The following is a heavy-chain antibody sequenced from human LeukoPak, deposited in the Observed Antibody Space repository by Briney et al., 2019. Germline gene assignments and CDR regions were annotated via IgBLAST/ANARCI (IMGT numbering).Heavy chain of an antibody. CDR3: AKDTKYYYGSGRWDG. D-gene: IGHD3-10*01. V-gene: IGHV3-21*04. CDR1: GFTFSSYS. Sequence: GGSLRLSCAASGFTFSSYSVNWVRQAPGKGLEWVSSISSSSYIYYADSVKGRFTISRDNAKNSLYLQMNSLRAEDTALYYCAKDTKYYYGSGRWDGWGQGTLVTVSS. CDR2: ISSSSYI. J-gene: IGHJ4*02.